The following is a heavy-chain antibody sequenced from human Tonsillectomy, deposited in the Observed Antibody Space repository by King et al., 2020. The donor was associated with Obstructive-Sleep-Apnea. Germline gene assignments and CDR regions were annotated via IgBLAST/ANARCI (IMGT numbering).Heavy chain of an antibody. CDR3: ARVVAVAGPNYFDY. CDR2: IFYTGNT. CDR1: GDSISNYNFY. J-gene: IGHJ4*02. V-gene: IGHV4-39*07. D-gene: IGHD6-19*01. Sequence: QLQESGPGLVKPSETLSLTCTCSGDSISNYNFYWGWVRQPPGKGREWIGNIFYTGNTYYTNPLKSRVTMSIDTSKNQFSLSLSSVTAADTAVYYCARVVAVAGPNYFDYWGQGTLVTVSS.